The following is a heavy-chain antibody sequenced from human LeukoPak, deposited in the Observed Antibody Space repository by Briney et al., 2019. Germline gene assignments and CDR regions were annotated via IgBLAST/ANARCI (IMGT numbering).Heavy chain of an antibody. CDR3: ASRPTYYYGSGSYYDLDY. D-gene: IGHD3-10*01. Sequence: ASVKVSCKASGYTFTSYAMHWVRQAPGQRLEWMGWINAGNGNTKYSQKFQGRVTITRDTSASTAYMELSSLRSEDTAVYYCASRPTYYYGSGSYYDLDYWGQGTLVTVSS. CDR2: INAGNGNT. V-gene: IGHV1-3*01. CDR1: GYTFTSYA. J-gene: IGHJ4*02.